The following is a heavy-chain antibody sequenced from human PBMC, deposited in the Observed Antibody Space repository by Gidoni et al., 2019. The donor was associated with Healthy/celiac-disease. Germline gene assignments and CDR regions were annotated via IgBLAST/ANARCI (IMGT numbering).Heavy chain of an antibody. D-gene: IGHD4-17*01. Sequence: EVQLVASGGGLVQPGGSLSLSCSASGFTVSSYAMHWVRQAPGKGLEYVSAISSNGGSTYYADSVKGRFTISRDNSKNTLYLQMSSLRAEDTAVYYCVKESGYGGPRFDYWGQGTLVTVSS. CDR3: VKESGYGGPRFDY. V-gene: IGHV3-64D*06. CDR1: GFTVSSYA. J-gene: IGHJ4*02. CDR2: ISSNGGST.